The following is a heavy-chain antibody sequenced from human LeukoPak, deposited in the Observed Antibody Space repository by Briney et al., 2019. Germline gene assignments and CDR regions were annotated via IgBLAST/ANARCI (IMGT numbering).Heavy chain of an antibody. J-gene: IGHJ3*02. Sequence: GASVKVSCKASRGTFSSYAISWVRQAPGQGLEWMGGIIPIFGTANYAQKFQGRVTITADKSTSTAYMELSSLRSEDTAVYYCARSGSYGRAFDIWGQGTMVTVSS. D-gene: IGHD1-26*01. V-gene: IGHV1-69*06. CDR2: IIPIFGTA. CDR3: ARSGSYGRAFDI. CDR1: RGTFSSYA.